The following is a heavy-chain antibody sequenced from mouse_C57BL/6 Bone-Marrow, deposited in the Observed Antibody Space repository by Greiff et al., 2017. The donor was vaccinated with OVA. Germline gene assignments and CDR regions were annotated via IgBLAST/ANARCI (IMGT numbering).Heavy chain of an antibody. CDR1: GYTFTDYE. CDR3: TVIYYDYDGYFDY. J-gene: IGHJ2*01. D-gene: IGHD2-4*01. V-gene: IGHV1-15*01. CDR2: IDPETGGT. Sequence: VQLQQSGAELVRPGASVTLSCKASGYTFTDYEMHWVKQTPVHGLAWIGAIDPETGGTAYNQKFKGKAILTADKSSSTAYMELRSLTSEDSAVYYCTVIYYDYDGYFDYWGQGTTLTVSS.